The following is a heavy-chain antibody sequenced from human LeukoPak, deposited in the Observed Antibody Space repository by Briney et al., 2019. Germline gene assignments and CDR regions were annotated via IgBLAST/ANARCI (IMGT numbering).Heavy chain of an antibody. CDR3: ARPDSSGYYFYFDY. CDR2: INHSGST. J-gene: IGHJ4*02. D-gene: IGHD3-22*01. Sequence: SETLSLTCAVYGGSFSGYYWSWIRQPPGKGLEWIGEINHSGSTNYNPSLKSRVTISVDTSKNQFSLKLSSVTAADTAVYYCARPDSSGYYFYFDYWGQGTLVTVSS. CDR1: GGSFSGYY. V-gene: IGHV4-34*01.